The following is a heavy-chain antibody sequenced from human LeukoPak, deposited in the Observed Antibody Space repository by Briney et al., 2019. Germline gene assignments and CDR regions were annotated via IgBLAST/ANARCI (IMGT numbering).Heavy chain of an antibody. V-gene: IGHV3-74*03. CDR2: INSDGSAT. Sequence: GGSLRLSCAASGFTFTNYWMHWVRQAPGKGLVWVSYINSDGSATKYADSVKGRFTISRDNAKNSLYLQMNSLRAEDTAVYYCASSGSYRFDYWGQGTLVTVSS. CDR3: ASSGSYRFDY. CDR1: GFTFTNYW. D-gene: IGHD1-26*01. J-gene: IGHJ4*02.